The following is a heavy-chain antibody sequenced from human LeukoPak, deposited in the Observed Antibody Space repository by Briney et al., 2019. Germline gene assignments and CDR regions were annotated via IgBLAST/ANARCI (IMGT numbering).Heavy chain of an antibody. V-gene: IGHV4-61*01. Sequence: SETLSLTCTVSGGSVNSGSYYWNWIRQPPGKGLEWIGYIYYSGSTNYNPSLKSRVTISVDASKNQFSLKLSSVTAADTAVYYCARAAYSGSYHSDYWGQGTLVTVSS. CDR2: IYYSGST. D-gene: IGHD1-26*01. J-gene: IGHJ4*02. CDR3: ARAAYSGSYHSDY. CDR1: GGSVNSGSYY.